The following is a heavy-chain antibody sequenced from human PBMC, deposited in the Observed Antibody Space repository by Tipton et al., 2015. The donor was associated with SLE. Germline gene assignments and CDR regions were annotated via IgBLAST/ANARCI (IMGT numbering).Heavy chain of an antibody. CDR1: GGSISSSSYY. V-gene: IGHV4-39*01. CDR3: ARRNIVDGMDV. J-gene: IGHJ6*02. CDR2: IYYSGST. Sequence: TLSLTCTVSGGSISSSSYYWGWIRQPPGKGLEWIGSIYYSGSTYYNPSLKSRVTISVDTSKNQFSLKLSSVTAADTAVYYCARRNIVDGMDVWGQGTTVTVSS. D-gene: IGHD2/OR15-2a*01.